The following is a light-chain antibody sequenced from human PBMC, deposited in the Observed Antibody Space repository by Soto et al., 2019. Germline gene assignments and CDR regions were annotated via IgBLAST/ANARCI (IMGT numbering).Light chain of an antibody. CDR2: GAS. Sequence: ENLLTQSPGNLSLSPGESATLSCRASQSVGRNYLAWFQQKSGQAPRLVIYGASSRAAGIPDRLSGSGSGTDFTLTISRLEPEDFAVYYRQQYATSPITFGQGTRLEIK. V-gene: IGKV3-20*01. CDR1: QSVGRNY. CDR3: QQYATSPIT. J-gene: IGKJ5*01.